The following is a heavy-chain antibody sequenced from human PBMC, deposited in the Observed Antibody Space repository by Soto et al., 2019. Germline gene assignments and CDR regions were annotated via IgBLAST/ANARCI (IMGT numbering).Heavy chain of an antibody. CDR1: GYTFTSYD. V-gene: IGHV1-8*01. J-gene: IGHJ2*01. Sequence: QVQLVQSGAEVKKPGASVKVSCKASGYTFTSYDINWVRQAAGQGLEWIGWMNPNSGKAVYAQKFQGRVTMAGNTSISTAYMELSSLRSDDTAVYLCARGLVVVSATYWYFDLWGRGTLVTVSS. D-gene: IGHD2-15*01. CDR2: MNPNSGKA. CDR3: ARGLVVVSATYWYFDL.